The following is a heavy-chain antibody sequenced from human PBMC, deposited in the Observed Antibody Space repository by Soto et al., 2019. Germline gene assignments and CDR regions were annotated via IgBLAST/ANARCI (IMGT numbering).Heavy chain of an antibody. J-gene: IGHJ5*02. CDR1: GFTFSSYD. Sequence: GGSLRLSCAASGFTFSSYDMHWVRQATGKGLEWVSAIGTAGDTYYPGSVKGRFTISRENAKNSLYLQMNSLRAEDTAVYYCARDQGVYGPGGFDPWGQGTLVTVSS. D-gene: IGHD5-12*01. CDR2: IGTAGDT. CDR3: ARDQGVYGPGGFDP. V-gene: IGHV3-13*01.